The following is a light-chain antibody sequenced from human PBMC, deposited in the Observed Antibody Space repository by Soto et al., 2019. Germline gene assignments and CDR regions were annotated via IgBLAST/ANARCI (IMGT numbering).Light chain of an antibody. Sequence: IVLTQSPGTLSLSPGERATLSCRASQSVSNNYLAWYQQKPGQAPRLLIYGASKRATGIPDRFSGSGSGTDFTLTISRLEPEDFAVYYCQQYGSPGTFGQGTKVDIK. V-gene: IGKV3-20*01. CDR2: GAS. CDR3: QQYGSPGT. CDR1: QSVSNNY. J-gene: IGKJ1*01.